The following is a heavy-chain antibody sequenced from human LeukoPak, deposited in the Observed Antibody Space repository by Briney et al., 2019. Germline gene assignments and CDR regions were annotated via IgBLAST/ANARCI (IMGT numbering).Heavy chain of an antibody. D-gene: IGHD1-26*01. Sequence: PGGSLRLSCVASGFTFSDYTMNWVRQAPGKGLEWVSSIKRSDNYRYYADSVAGRFTISTDDAQSSLYLQMNSLRAEDTAIYYCARSRSRSMNEKNFLSWGRGSLVPVSS. J-gene: IGHJ5*02. CDR3: ARSRSRSMNEKNFLS. CDR2: IKRSDNYR. CDR1: GFTFSDYT. V-gene: IGHV3-21*04.